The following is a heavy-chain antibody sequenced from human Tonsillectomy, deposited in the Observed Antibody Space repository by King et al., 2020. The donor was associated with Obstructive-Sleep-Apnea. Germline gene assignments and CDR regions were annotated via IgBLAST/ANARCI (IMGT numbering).Heavy chain of an antibody. J-gene: IGHJ4*02. V-gene: IGHV1-3*04. CDR1: GYTFSTYG. Sequence: QLVQSGAEVKKPGASVKVSCKASGYTFSTYGMHWLHQAPGQRLEWMGWISTENGNTRYSQKFQGRLTITRDTSASTVYMELSSLRSEDTAVYYCARDLWNHYFDYWGQGTLVTVSA. CDR2: ISTENGNT. CDR3: ARDLWNHYFDY. D-gene: IGHD1-1*01.